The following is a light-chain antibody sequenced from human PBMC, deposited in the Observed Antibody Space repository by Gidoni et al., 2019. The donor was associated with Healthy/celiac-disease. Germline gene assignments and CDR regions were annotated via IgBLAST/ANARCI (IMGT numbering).Light chain of an antibody. V-gene: IGKV3-20*01. CDR3: QQYGSAPYT. CDR2: GAS. Sequence: EMVLTQSPGTLSLSPGERATLACRASQSVSSSYLAWYQQKPGQAPRLLIYGASSRATGIPDRFSGSGSGTDFTLYISRLEPEDFAVDYCQQYGSAPYTFGQGTKLEIK. CDR1: QSVSSSY. J-gene: IGKJ2*01.